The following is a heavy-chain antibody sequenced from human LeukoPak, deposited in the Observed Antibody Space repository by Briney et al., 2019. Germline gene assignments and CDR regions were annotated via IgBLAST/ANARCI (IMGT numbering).Heavy chain of an antibody. D-gene: IGHD3-10*01. J-gene: IGHJ4*02. CDR3: ARQWVRGSFDY. V-gene: IGHV4-59*11. Sequence: SETLSLTCTVSGGSISSHYWSWIRQPPGKGLEWIGYTYYSGSTNYNPSLKSRVTISVDTSKNQFSLKLSSVTAADTAVYYCARQWVRGSFDYWGQGTLVTVSS. CDR2: TYYSGST. CDR1: GGSISSHY.